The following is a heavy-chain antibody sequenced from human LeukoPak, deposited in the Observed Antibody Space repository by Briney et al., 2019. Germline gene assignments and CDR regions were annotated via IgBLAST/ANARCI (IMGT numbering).Heavy chain of an antibody. CDR1: GFTFSSYE. Sequence: PGRSLRLSCAASGFTFSSYEMNWVRQAPGNGLEWVSYISSSGSTIYYADSVKGRFTISRDNAKNSLYLQMNSLRAEDTAVYYCAELGITMIGSVWGKGTTVTISS. CDR3: AELGITMIGSV. V-gene: IGHV3-48*03. CDR2: ISSSGSTI. J-gene: IGHJ6*04. D-gene: IGHD3-10*02.